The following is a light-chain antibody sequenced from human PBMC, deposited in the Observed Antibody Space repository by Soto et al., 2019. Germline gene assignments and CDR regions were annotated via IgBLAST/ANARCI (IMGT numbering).Light chain of an antibody. V-gene: IGKV1-5*01. CDR2: DAS. Sequence: IEMTQSPSTLSASVGDRVTITCLASQSIRSCLAWYQQTPGKAPKVLIYDASTLESGVPARFSGSGSETQFSLTISSLQPEDSATYYCQHDYSYPWTFGQGTKVEIK. CDR3: QHDYSYPWT. CDR1: QSIRSC. J-gene: IGKJ1*01.